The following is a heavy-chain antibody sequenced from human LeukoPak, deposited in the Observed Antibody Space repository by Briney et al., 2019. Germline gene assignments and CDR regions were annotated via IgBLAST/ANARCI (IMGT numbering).Heavy chain of an antibody. D-gene: IGHD6-13*01. Sequence: KTSETLSLTCTVSGGSISSYYWSWIRQPPGKGLEWIGYIYYSGSTSYNPSLKSRVTISVDTSKNQLSLKLSSVTAADTAVYYCARHWETSSWYVDYWGQGTLVTVSS. J-gene: IGHJ4*02. CDR1: GGSISSYY. V-gene: IGHV4-59*08. CDR3: ARHWETSSWYVDY. CDR2: IYYSGST.